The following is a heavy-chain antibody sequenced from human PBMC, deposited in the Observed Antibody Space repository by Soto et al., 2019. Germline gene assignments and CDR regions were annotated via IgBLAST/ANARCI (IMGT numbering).Heavy chain of an antibody. V-gene: IGHV1-24*01. D-gene: IGHD3-10*01. CDR2: FDPEDGET. Sequence: ASVKVSCKVSGYTLTELSMHWVRQAPGKGLEWMGGFDPEDGETIYAQKFQGRVTMTEDTSTDTAYMELSSLRSEDTAVYYCATATRDIWFGELADYYYYGMDVWGQGXTVTVYS. CDR1: GYTLTELS. J-gene: IGHJ6*02. CDR3: ATATRDIWFGELADYYYYGMDV.